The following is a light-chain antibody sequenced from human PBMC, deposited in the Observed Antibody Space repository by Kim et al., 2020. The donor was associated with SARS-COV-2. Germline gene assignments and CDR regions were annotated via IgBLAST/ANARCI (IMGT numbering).Light chain of an antibody. V-gene: IGKV1-5*03. CDR2: KAS. Sequence: DIQMTQSPSTLSASVGDRVTITCRASQSISAWLAWYQQKPGKAPKLLIYKASTLQRGVPSRFSGSASGTEFTLTISSLQPDDFATYYCQQYNSYPYTFGQGTKLEI. CDR1: QSISAW. CDR3: QQYNSYPYT. J-gene: IGKJ2*01.